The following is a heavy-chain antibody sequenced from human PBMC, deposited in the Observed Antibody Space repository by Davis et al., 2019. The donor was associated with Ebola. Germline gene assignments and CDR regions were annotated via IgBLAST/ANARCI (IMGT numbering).Heavy chain of an antibody. V-gene: IGHV3-30*04. Sequence: GESLKISCAASGFTFSSYAMHRVRQAPGKGLEWVAVISYDGSNKYYADSVKGRFTISRDNSKNTLYLQMNSLRAEDTAVYYCAKDLKWELLLPYFDYWGQGTLVTVSS. CDR2: ISYDGSNK. J-gene: IGHJ4*02. CDR3: AKDLKWELLLPYFDY. CDR1: GFTFSSYA. D-gene: IGHD1-26*01.